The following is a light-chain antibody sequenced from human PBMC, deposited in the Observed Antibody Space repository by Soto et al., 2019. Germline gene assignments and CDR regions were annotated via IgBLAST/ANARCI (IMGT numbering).Light chain of an antibody. CDR3: GADHGSGSNFVV. V-gene: IGLV9-49*01. Sequence: QSVLTQPPSASASLGASVTLTCTLSSGYSNYKVDWYQQRPGKGPRFVMPVGTGGIVGSKGDGIPDRFSVLGSGLNRYLTIKNIQEEDESDYHCGADHGSGSNFVVFGGGTKVTVL. J-gene: IGLJ2*01. CDR1: SGYSNYK. CDR2: VGTGGIVG.